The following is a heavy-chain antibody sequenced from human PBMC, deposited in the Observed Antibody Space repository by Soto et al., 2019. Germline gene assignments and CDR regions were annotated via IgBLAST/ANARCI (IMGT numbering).Heavy chain of an antibody. D-gene: IGHD5-18*01. J-gene: IGHJ5*02. CDR2: FDPEDGET. CDR1: GYTQTELS. Sequence: VKVSCKVSGYTQTELSMHWVRQAPGKGLEWMGGFDPEDGETIYAQKFQGRVTMTEDTSTDTAYMELSSLRSEDTAVYYCATYLFRTDTAMVTGWFGPCGQRPLVTVSS. V-gene: IGHV1-24*01. CDR3: ATYLFRTDTAMVTGWFGP.